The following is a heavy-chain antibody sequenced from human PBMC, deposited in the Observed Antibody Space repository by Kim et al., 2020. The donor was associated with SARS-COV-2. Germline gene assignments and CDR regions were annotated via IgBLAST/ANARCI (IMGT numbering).Heavy chain of an antibody. CDR3: ARGGVRCVEWLVTPNWFEP. CDR1: GFTFSSYA. CDR2: ISGSGGST. Sequence: GGSLRLSCAASGFTFSSYAMSWVRQAPGKGLEWVSAISGSGGSTYYADSATGRFTIARDNAKNTLYLHMNSLRAEDTAADYCARGGVRCVEWLVTPNWFEPWGQGTLVTVSS. D-gene: IGHD3-3*01. V-gene: IGHV3-23*01. J-gene: IGHJ5*02.